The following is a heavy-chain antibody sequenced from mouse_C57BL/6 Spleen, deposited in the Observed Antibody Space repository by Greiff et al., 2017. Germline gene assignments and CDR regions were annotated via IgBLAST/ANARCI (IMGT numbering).Heavy chain of an antibody. CDR2: IYPGSGNT. D-gene: IGHD2-4*01. J-gene: IGHJ4*01. CDR3: ASQPYYYDYDFYAMDY. Sequence: VQLQQSGPELVKPGASVKISCKASGYSFTSYYIHWVKQRPGQGLGWIGWIYPGSGNTKYNEKFKGKATLTADTSSSTAYMQLSSLTSEDSAVYYCASQPYYYDYDFYAMDYWGQGTSVTVSS. V-gene: IGHV1-66*01. CDR1: GYSFTSYY.